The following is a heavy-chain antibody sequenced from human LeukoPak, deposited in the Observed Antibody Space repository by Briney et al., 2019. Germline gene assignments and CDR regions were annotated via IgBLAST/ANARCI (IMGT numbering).Heavy chain of an antibody. CDR1: GGSISSYY. CDR3: ARDGYYDSSGYPIPFDY. J-gene: IGHJ4*02. V-gene: IGHV4-59*01. CDR2: IYYSGST. D-gene: IGHD3-22*01. Sequence: PSETLSLTCTVSGGSISSYYWSWIRQPPGKGLEWIGYIYYSGSTNYNPSLKSRVTISVDTSKSQFSLKLSSVTAADTAVYYCARDGYYDSSGYPIPFDYWGQGTLVTVSS.